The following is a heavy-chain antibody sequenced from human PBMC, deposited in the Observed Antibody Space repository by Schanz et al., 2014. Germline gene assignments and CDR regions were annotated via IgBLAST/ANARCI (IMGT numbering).Heavy chain of an antibody. CDR1: GFIFSNSW. CDR2: IYKSGSA. Sequence: EVQLLESGGGLVQPGGSLRLSCAASGFIFSNSWMSWVRQAPGKGLEWVSLIYKSGSAFYADSVKGRLTISRDNSKNTVYLEMNRLRTEDTALYYCARDSAGTTFGVLDSWGQGTLVTVSS. J-gene: IGHJ4*02. D-gene: IGHD1-1*01. V-gene: IGHV3-66*02. CDR3: ARDSAGTTFGVLDS.